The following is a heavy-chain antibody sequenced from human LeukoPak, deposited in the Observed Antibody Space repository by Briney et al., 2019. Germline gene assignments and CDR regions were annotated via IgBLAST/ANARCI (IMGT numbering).Heavy chain of an antibody. Sequence: PGGSLRLSCAASGFTVSSNYMSWVRQVPGKGLEWVSVIYSGGSTYYADSVKDRFSISGDNYNDALCLQMDSLRAEDTAVYYCVRDCSSTSCRGGFDPWGQGTLVTVCS. CDR3: VRDCSSTSCRGGFDP. CDR1: GFTVSSNY. CDR2: IYSGGST. J-gene: IGHJ5*02. D-gene: IGHD2-2*01. V-gene: IGHV3-66*02.